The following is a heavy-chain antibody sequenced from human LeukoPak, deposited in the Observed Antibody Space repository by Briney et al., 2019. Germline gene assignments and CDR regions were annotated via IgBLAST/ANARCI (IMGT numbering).Heavy chain of an antibody. CDR3: ARESNVVVIAYPPFDY. Sequence: GGSLRLYCAASGFTFSDYYMSWIRQAPGKGLEWVSYISSSGSTIYHADSVKGRFTISRDNAKNSLYLQMNSLRAEDTAVYYCARESNVVVIAYPPFDYWGQGTLVTVSS. V-gene: IGHV3-11*04. J-gene: IGHJ4*02. CDR2: ISSSGSTI. D-gene: IGHD2-21*01. CDR1: GFTFSDYY.